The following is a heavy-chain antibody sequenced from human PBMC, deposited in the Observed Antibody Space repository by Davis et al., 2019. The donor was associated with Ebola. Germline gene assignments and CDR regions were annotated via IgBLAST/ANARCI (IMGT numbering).Heavy chain of an antibody. CDR1: GYTFTSYG. J-gene: IGHJ4*02. D-gene: IGHD2-8*01. V-gene: IGHV1-18*04. Sequence: ASVKVSCKASGYTFTSYGISWVRQAPGQGLEWMGWISAYNGNTSYAQKFQGRVTMTRDTSTSTVYMELSSLRSEDTAVYYCARDVYCTNGVCYYLDYWGQGTLVTVSS. CDR2: ISAYNGNT. CDR3: ARDVYCTNGVCYYLDY.